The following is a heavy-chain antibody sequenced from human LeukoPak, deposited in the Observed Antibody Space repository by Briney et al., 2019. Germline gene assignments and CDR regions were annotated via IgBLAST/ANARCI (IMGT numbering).Heavy chain of an antibody. CDR2: ISGSGGST. V-gene: IGHV3-23*01. D-gene: IGHD3-10*01. J-gene: IGHJ5*02. Sequence: GGSLRLSCAASGFTFSSYGMSWVRQAPGKGLEWVSAISGSGGSTYYAHSVKGRFTISRDNSKNTLYLQMSSLRAEDTAVYYCAKAGAVRFDPWGQGTLVTVSS. CDR3: AKAGAVRFDP. CDR1: GFTFSSYG.